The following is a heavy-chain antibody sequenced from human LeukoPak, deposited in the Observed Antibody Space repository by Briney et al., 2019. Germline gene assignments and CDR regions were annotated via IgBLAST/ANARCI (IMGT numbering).Heavy chain of an antibody. CDR1: GYSISSGYY. J-gene: IGHJ3*02. V-gene: IGHV4-38-2*02. CDR2: IYHGGST. CDR3: ARTTFPDYKSGYDSGNAFDI. Sequence: SETLSLTCTVSGYSISSGYYWGWIRQPPGKGLEWIGSIYHGGSTYYNPSLKSRVTISVDTSKNQFSLKLSSVTTADTAVYYCARTTFPDYKSGYDSGNAFDIWGQGTMVTVSS. D-gene: IGHD5-12*01.